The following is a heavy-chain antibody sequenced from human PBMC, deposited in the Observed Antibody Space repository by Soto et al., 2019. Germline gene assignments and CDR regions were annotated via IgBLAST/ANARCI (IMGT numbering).Heavy chain of an antibody. D-gene: IGHD2-15*01. CDR3: ARDNGYCSGGSCPSYYYYYGMDV. CDR2: ISAYNGNT. Sequence: GASVKVSCKASGYTFTSYGISWVRQAPGQGLEWMGWISAYNGNTNYAQKLQGRVTMTTDTSTSTAYMELRSLRSDDTAVYYCARDNGYCSGGSCPSYYYYYGMDVWGQGTTVTVSS. V-gene: IGHV1-18*01. CDR1: GYTFTSYG. J-gene: IGHJ6*02.